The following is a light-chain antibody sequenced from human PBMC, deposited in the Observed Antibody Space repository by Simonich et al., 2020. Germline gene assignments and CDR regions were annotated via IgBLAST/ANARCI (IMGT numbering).Light chain of an antibody. Sequence: DIVMTQSPDSLAVSLGERATINCKSSQSVLYSSNNKNYFAWYKQKPGQPPKLLIYWASTRESGVPDRFSGSGSGTDFTLTISSLQAEDVAVYYCQQYYSTPRTFGQGTKVEIK. J-gene: IGKJ1*01. V-gene: IGKV4-1*01. CDR2: WAS. CDR3: QQYYSTPRT. CDR1: QSVLYSSNNKNY.